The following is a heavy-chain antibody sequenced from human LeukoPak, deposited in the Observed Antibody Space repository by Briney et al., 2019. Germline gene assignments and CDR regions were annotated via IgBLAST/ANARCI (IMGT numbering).Heavy chain of an antibody. CDR1: GYTFTSYY. CDR2: INPSGGST. V-gene: IGHV1-46*01. J-gene: IGHJ4*02. CDR3: ARFLRLGELSLSPPFDY. D-gene: IGHD3-16*02. Sequence: ASVKVSCKASGYTFTSYYMHWVRQAPGQGLEWMGIINPSGGSTSYAQKFQGRVTMTRDTSTSTVYMELSSLRSEDTAVYYCARFLRLGELSLSPPFDYWGQGTLVTVSS.